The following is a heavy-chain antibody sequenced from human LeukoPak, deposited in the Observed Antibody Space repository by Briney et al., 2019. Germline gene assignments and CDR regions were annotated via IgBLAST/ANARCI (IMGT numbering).Heavy chain of an antibody. V-gene: IGHV3-9*01. Sequence: GGSLRLSCAASGFTFDDYATHWVRQAPGKGLEWVSGISWNSGSIGYADSVKGRFTISRDNAKNSLYLQMNSLRAEDTALYYCAKASGLDTAMVLLDYWGQGTLVTVSS. CDR3: AKASGLDTAMVLLDY. CDR1: GFTFDDYA. D-gene: IGHD5-18*01. J-gene: IGHJ4*02. CDR2: ISWNSGSI.